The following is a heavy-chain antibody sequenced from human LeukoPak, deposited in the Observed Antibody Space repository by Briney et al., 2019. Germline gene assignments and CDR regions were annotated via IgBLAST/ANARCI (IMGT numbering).Heavy chain of an antibody. V-gene: IGHV3-23*03. D-gene: IGHD2-21*02. CDR1: GFTFSSFA. CDR3: ARGDLDDAFDI. Sequence: PGGSLRLSCAASGFTFSSFAMSWVRQAPGKGPEWVSGIDGGGNNRYYANSVKGRFTISRENAKNSLYLQMNSLRAGDTAVYYCARGDLDDAFDIWGQGTMVTVSS. CDR2: IDGGGNNR. J-gene: IGHJ3*02.